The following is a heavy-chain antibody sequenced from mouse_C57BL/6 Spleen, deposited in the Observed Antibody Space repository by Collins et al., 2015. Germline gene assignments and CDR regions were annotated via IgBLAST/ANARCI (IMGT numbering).Heavy chain of an antibody. CDR2: ISDGGSYT. Sequence: EVQLVESGGGLVKPGGSLKLSCAASGFTFSDYYMYWVRQTPEKRLEWVATISDGGSYTYYPDSVKGRFTISRDNAKNNLYLQMSSLKSEDTAMYYCARDITAYYAMDYWGQGTSVTVSS. CDR1: GFTFSDYY. D-gene: IGHD1-3*01. J-gene: IGHJ4*01. CDR3: ARDITAYYAMDY. V-gene: IGHV5-4*02.